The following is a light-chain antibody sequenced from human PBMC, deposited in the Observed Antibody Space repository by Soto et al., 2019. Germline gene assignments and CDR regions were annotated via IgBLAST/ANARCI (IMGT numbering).Light chain of an antibody. Sequence: EIVMTQSPATLSLSPGERATLSSSAAQSVGTRLAWYQHKTGQAPRLLIYGASSRATGIPDRFSGSGSGTDFTLTISRLEPEDFAVYYCQQCGSSPPITFGQGTRLEIK. CDR2: GAS. CDR3: QQCGSSPPIT. V-gene: IGKV3-20*01. J-gene: IGKJ5*01. CDR1: QSVGTR.